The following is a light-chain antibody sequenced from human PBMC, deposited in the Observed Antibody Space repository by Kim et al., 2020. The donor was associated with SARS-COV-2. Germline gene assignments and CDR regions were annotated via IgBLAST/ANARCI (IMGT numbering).Light chain of an antibody. J-gene: IGKJ1*01. CDR2: GAS. V-gene: IGKV3-20*01. CDR1: QSVRSNY. Sequence: GERATLSCRASQSVRSNYFAWYQRKPGQAPRLLIYGASSRATGIPDRFSGSGSGTDFTLTITRLEPEDFAVYYCQQYSSSPATFGQGTKVEVK. CDR3: QQYSSSPAT.